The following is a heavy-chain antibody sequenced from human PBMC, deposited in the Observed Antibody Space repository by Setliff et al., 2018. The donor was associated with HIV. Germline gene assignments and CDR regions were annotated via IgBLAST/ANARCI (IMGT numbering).Heavy chain of an antibody. V-gene: IGHV4-59*01. D-gene: IGHD1-1*01. Sequence: SETLSLTCTVSGGSISSYYLSWIRQPPGEGLEWIGYIFYSGSTNYNPSLKSRVTISLATSKNQFPLNLTSVTAADTAVYYCASAGSGTRAPPRYWGQGTLVTVSS. CDR3: ASAGSGTRAPPRY. CDR1: GGSISSYY. CDR2: IFYSGST. J-gene: IGHJ4*02.